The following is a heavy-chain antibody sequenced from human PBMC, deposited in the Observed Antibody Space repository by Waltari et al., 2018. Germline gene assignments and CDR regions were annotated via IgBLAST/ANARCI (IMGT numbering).Heavy chain of an antibody. D-gene: IGHD3-10*01. CDR1: GGSISSYY. CDR2: IYYSGST. Sequence: QVQLQESGPGLVKPSETLSLTCTVSGGSISSYYWSWIRQPPGKGLEWIGYIYYSGSTNYNPSLKSRVTISVYTSKNQFSLKLSSVTAADTAVYYCARGPGGFGELLYPYWGQGTLVTVSS. V-gene: IGHV4-59*01. J-gene: IGHJ4*02. CDR3: ARGPGGFGELLYPY.